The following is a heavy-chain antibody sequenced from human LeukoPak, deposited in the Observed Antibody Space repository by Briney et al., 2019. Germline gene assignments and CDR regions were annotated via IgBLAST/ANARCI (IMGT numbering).Heavy chain of an antibody. D-gene: IGHD3-3*01. CDR3: AKVPYFDFWNGFYIDY. CDR1: GFAFNTYT. V-gene: IGHV3-23*01. CDR2: ITGSGSST. Sequence: GKSLRLSCAASGFAFNTYTMNWFRQAPGKGLEWVASITGSGSSTFYADSVKGLFTVSRDNSKNMFYLQLNSLRAEDTAVYYCAKVPYFDFWNGFYIDYWGQGTLVTVSS. J-gene: IGHJ4*02.